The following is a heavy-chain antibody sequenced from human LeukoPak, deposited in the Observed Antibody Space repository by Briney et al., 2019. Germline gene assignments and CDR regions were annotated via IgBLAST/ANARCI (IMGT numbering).Heavy chain of an antibody. J-gene: IGHJ4*02. D-gene: IGHD3-22*01. CDR1: GFTFSSYA. Sequence: PGGSLRLPCAASGFTFSSYAMHWVRQAPGKGLEWVAVISYDGSNKYYADSVKGRFTISRDNSKNTLYPQMNSLRAEDTAVYYCARARGDSSGYFSVDYWGQGTLVTVSS. V-gene: IGHV3-30-3*01. CDR3: ARARGDSSGYFSVDY. CDR2: ISYDGSNK.